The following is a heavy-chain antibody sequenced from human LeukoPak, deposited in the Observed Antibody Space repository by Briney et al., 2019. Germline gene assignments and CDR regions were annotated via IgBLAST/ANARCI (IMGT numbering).Heavy chain of an antibody. CDR2: FDPEDGET. V-gene: IGHV1-24*01. CDR1: GYTLTELS. D-gene: IGHD3-16*02. J-gene: IGHJ4*02. CDR3: ATGRLGELSLDY. Sequence: ALVKVSCKVSGYTLTELSMHWVRQAPGKGLEWMGGFDPEDGETIYAQKFQGRVTMTEDTSTDTAYMELSSLRSEDTAVYYCATGRLGELSLDYWGQGTLVTVSS.